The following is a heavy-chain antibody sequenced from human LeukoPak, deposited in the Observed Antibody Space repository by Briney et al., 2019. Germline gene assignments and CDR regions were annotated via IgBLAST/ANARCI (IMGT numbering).Heavy chain of an antibody. CDR1: GLTVSSY. V-gene: IGHV3-66*01. CDR3: AISVYSGSSDY. CDR2: IYSVGST. D-gene: IGHD1-26*01. J-gene: IGHJ4*02. Sequence: GGSLRLSCAASGLTVSSYMSWVRQAPGKGLEWVSVIYSVGSTYYADSVKGRFTISRDNSKNTLYLQMNSLRAEDTAVYYCAISVYSGSSDYWGQGTLVTVSS.